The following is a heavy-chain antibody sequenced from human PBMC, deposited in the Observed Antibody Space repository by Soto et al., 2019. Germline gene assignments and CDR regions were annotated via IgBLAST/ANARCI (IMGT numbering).Heavy chain of an antibody. CDR2: IYPGDSDT. V-gene: IGHV5-51*01. D-gene: IGHD1-20*01. Sequence: GSLKISCTGSGYSFTTYWIAWVRQMPGKGLDCMGIIYPGDSDTRYSPSFQGQVTISADKSISTAYLQWSSLKASDSAIYYCARITGPLIQVDYYFVYWGQGTLVTVSS. CDR1: GYSFTTYW. CDR3: ARITGPLIQVDYYFVY. J-gene: IGHJ4*02.